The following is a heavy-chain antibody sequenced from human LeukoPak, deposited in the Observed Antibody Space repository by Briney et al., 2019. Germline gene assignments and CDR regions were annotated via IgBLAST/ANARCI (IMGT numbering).Heavy chain of an antibody. V-gene: IGHV4-59*01. CDR2: IYYSGTT. CDR3: ARGVYIAAAQYAY. J-gene: IGHJ4*02. D-gene: IGHD6-13*01. Sequence: SETLSLTCTVSGGSISSYYWSWIRQPPGKGLEWIGYIYYSGTTNYNPSLKSRVTISVDTSKNQFSLKLSSVTAAGTAVYYCARGVYIAAAQYAYWGQGTLVTVSS. CDR1: GGSISSYY.